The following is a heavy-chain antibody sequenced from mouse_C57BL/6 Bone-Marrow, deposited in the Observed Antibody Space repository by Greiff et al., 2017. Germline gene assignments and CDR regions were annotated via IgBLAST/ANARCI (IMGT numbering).Heavy chain of an antibody. Sequence: VQLQQSGAELVRPGASVKLSCTASGFNIKDDYMHWVKQRPEQGLEWIGWIDPENGDTEYASKFQGKATIPADTSSNTAYLQLSSLTSEDTAVYYCTTNLPYYFDYGGQGTTLTVSS. CDR2: IDPENGDT. CDR1: GFNIKDDY. V-gene: IGHV14-4*01. CDR3: TTNLPYYFDY. D-gene: IGHD5-1*01. J-gene: IGHJ2*01.